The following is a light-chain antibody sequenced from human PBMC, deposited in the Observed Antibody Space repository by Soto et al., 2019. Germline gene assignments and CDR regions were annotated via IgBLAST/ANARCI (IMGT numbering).Light chain of an antibody. J-gene: IGLJ2*01. Sequence: QSALTQPPSASGSPGQSVTISCTGTSSDVGGYNYVSWFQHHPGKAPKLIISEVNKRPSGVPDRFSGSKSGNTASLTVSGLQAEDEADYYCAAWEDSLIGLGVVFGGGTKLTVL. CDR2: EVN. CDR3: AAWEDSLIGLGVV. V-gene: IGLV2-8*01. CDR1: SSDVGGYNY.